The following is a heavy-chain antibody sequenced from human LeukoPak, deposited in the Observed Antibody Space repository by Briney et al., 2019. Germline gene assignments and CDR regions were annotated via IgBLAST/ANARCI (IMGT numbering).Heavy chain of an antibody. Sequence: PSETLSLTCTVSGGSISSSSYYWGWIRQPPGKGLEWIGSIYYSGSTYYNPSLKSRATISVDTSTNQFSLKLSSVTAADTAVYYCARRTQSGYYFDYWGQGTLVTVSS. CDR1: GGSISSSSYY. J-gene: IGHJ4*02. CDR3: ARRTQSGYYFDY. CDR2: IYYSGST. D-gene: IGHD1-26*01. V-gene: IGHV4-39*01.